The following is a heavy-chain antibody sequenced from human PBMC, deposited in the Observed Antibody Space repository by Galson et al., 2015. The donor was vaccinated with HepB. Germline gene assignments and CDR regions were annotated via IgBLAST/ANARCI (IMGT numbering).Heavy chain of an antibody. Sequence: SVKVSCKASGYTFTSYAMNWVRQAPGQGLEWMGWINTNTGNPTYAQGFTGRFVFSLDTSVSTAYLQMNSLKTEDTAVYYCTTDPRIAAAGTRYYDLWGRGTLVTVSS. J-gene: IGHJ2*01. CDR2: INTNTGNP. CDR3: TTDPRIAAAGTRYYDL. D-gene: IGHD6-13*01. CDR1: GYTFTSYA. V-gene: IGHV7-4-1*02.